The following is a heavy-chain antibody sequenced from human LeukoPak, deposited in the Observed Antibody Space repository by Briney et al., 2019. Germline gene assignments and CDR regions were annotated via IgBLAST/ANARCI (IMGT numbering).Heavy chain of an antibody. CDR2: ISGSGGST. CDR1: GFTFSSYA. V-gene: IGHV3-23*01. D-gene: IGHD3-22*01. Sequence: GGSLRLSCAASGFTFSSYAMSWVRQAPGKGLKGVSAISGSGGSTYYADSVKGRFTISRDNSKNTLYLQMNSLRAEDTAVYYCAKDHSNTAYYYDSSGHYYFDYWGQGTLVTVSS. J-gene: IGHJ4*02. CDR3: AKDHSNTAYYYDSSGHYYFDY.